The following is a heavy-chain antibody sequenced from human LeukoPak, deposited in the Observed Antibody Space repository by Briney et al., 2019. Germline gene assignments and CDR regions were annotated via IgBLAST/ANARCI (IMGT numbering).Heavy chain of an antibody. V-gene: IGHV4-38-2*02. CDR3: ARDGGDPYNAADY. D-gene: IGHD5-24*01. Sequence: SETLSLTCAVSGYSISSGYYWGWIRQPPGKGLEWIGSIYHSGSTYYNPSLKSRVTISVDTSKNQFSLKLSSVTAADTAVYYCARDGGDPYNAADYWGQGTLVTVSS. J-gene: IGHJ4*02. CDR1: GYSISSGYY. CDR2: IYHSGST.